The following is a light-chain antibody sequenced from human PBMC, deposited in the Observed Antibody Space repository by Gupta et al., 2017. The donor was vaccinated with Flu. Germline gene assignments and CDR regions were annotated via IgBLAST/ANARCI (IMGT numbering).Light chain of an antibody. CDR1: QSVSSSY. CDR2: GAS. V-gene: IGKV3-20*01. J-gene: IGKJ2*03. CDR3: QQYGSSPLYS. Sequence: EIVLTQSPGTLSLSPGERATLSCRASQSVSSSYLAWYQQKPGQAPRLLIYGASSRATGIPDRFSGSGPGTDFTLTISRLEPEYFAVYYCQQYGSSPLYSFGQGTKLEIK.